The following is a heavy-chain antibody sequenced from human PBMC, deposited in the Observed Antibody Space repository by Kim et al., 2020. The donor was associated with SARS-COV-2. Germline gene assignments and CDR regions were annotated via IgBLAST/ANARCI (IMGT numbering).Heavy chain of an antibody. D-gene: IGHD2-2*01. V-gene: IGHV4-34*01. J-gene: IGHJ4*02. CDR3: ARSRYCSSTSCLYYFDY. Sequence: LKRRVTISVDTAKNQFSLKLSSVTAADTAVYYCARSRYCSSTSCLYYFDYWGQGTLVTVSS.